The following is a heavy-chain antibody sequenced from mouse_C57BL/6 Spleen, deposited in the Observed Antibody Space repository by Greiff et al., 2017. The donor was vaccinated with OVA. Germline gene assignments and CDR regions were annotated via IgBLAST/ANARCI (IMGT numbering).Heavy chain of an antibody. V-gene: IGHV5-4*03. CDR3: ARSYGSSYDFDY. J-gene: IGHJ2*01. D-gene: IGHD1-1*01. Sequence: EVNVVESGGGLVKPGGSLKLSCAASGFTFSSYAMSWVRQTPEKRLEWVATISDGGSYTYYPDNVKGRFTISRDNAKNNLYLQMGHLKSEDTAMYYCARSYGSSYDFDYWGQGTTLTVSS. CDR2: ISDGGSYT. CDR1: GFTFSSYA.